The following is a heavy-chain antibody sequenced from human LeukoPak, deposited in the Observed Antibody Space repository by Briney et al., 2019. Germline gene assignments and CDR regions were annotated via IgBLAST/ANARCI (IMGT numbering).Heavy chain of an antibody. CDR1: GCTFSSYA. CDR2: ISGSGGST. CDR3: AKFVDFIYSNLEWYFDY. Sequence: GGSLRLSCAASGCTFSSYAMSWVRQAPGKGLEWVSAISGSGGSTYYADSVKGRFTISRDNSKNTLYLQMNSLRAEDTAVHYCAKFVDFIYSNLEWYFDYWGQGTLVTVSS. D-gene: IGHD4-11*01. J-gene: IGHJ4*02. V-gene: IGHV3-23*01.